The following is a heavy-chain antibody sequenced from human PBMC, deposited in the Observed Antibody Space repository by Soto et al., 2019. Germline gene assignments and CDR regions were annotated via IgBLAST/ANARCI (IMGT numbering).Heavy chain of an antibody. CDR2: IYPGDSDT. CDR1: GYSFASYW. Sequence: GESLKISCQGSGYSFASYWIGWVRQMPGKDLEWMGIIYPGDSDTRYSPAFQGQVTISADKYLRSDYLQWTSLKASDTALYYCARTRSFTLGFNYDGMDVWGQGITV. V-gene: IGHV5-51*01. J-gene: IGHJ6*02. CDR3: ARTRSFTLGFNYDGMDV. D-gene: IGHD6-6*01.